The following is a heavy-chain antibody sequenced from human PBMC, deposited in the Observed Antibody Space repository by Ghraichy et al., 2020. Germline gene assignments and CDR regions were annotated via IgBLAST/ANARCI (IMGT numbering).Heavy chain of an antibody. CDR3: ARGTPNSSGYYYRQVKKQGHLDY. CDR1: GGSFSGYY. D-gene: IGHD3-22*01. J-gene: IGHJ4*02. V-gene: IGHV4-34*01. Sequence: SQTLSLTCAVYGGSFSGYYWSWIRQPPGKGLEWIGEINHSGSTNYNPSLKSRVTISVDTSKNQFSLKLSSVTAADTAVYYCARGTPNSSGYYYRQVKKQGHLDYWGQGTLVTVSS. CDR2: INHSGST.